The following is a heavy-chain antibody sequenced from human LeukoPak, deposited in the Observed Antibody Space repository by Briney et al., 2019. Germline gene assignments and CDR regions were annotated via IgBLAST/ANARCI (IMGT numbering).Heavy chain of an antibody. Sequence: GGSLRLSCAASGFTFGSYWMSWVRQAPGKGLEWVANIKQDGREKYYVDSMKGRFTISRDNAKNSLYLQMNSLRAEDTAVYYCARDLYYGSGTPPYSFDYWGQGTLVTVSS. CDR3: ARDLYYGSGTPPYSFDY. D-gene: IGHD3-10*01. CDR1: GFTFGSYW. CDR2: IKQDGREK. V-gene: IGHV3-7*01. J-gene: IGHJ4*02.